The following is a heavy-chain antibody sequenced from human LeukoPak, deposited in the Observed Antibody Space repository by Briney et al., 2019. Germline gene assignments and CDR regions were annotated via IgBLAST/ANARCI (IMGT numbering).Heavy chain of an antibody. CDR1: GGTFSSYA. Sequence: GSSVKVSSKASGGTFSSYAISWVRQAPGQGLEWMGRIIPILGIANYAQKFQGRVTITADKSTSTAYMELSSLRSEDTAVYYCAREPIAVAGTNWFDPWGQGTLVTVSS. CDR2: IIPILGIA. J-gene: IGHJ5*02. D-gene: IGHD6-19*01. V-gene: IGHV1-69*04. CDR3: AREPIAVAGTNWFDP.